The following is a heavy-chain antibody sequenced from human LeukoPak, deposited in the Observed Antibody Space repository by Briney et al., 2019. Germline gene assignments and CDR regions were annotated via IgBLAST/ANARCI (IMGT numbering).Heavy chain of an antibody. J-gene: IGHJ4*02. Sequence: ASVKVSCKASGGTFSSYGISWVRQAPGQGLEWMGWISAYNGNTNYAQKLQGRVTMTTDTSTSTAYMELRSLRSDDTAVYYCAKTGELTPFDYWGQGTLVTVSS. V-gene: IGHV1-18*01. CDR1: GGTFSSYG. D-gene: IGHD3-10*01. CDR3: AKTGELTPFDY. CDR2: ISAYNGNT.